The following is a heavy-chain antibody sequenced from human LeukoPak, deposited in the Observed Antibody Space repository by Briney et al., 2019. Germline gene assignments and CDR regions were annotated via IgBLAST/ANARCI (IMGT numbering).Heavy chain of an antibody. V-gene: IGHV1-18*01. CDR3: ARARLPIVVVTAIRRDAFDI. D-gene: IGHD2-21*02. CDR2: ISAYNGNT. Sequence: GASVKVSCKASGYTFTSYGISWVRQAPGQGLEWMGWISAYNGNTNYAQKVQGRVTMTTDTSTSTAYMELRSLRSDDTAVYYCARARLPIVVVTAIRRDAFDIWGQGTMVTVSS. CDR1: GYTFTSYG. J-gene: IGHJ3*02.